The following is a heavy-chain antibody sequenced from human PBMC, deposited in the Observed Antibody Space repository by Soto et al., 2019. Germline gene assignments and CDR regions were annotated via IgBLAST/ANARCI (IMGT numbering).Heavy chain of an antibody. CDR3: AREDFWSGYSEARDYYYYGMDV. J-gene: IGHJ6*02. V-gene: IGHV3-33*01. CDR1: GFTFSSYD. D-gene: IGHD3-3*01. CDR2: IWYDGSNK. Sequence: GSLRLSCAASGFTFSSYDMHWVRQAPGKGLEWVAVIWYDGSNKYYADSVKGRFTISRDNSKNTLYLQMNSLRAEDTAVYYCAREDFWSGYSEARDYYYYGMDVWGQGTTVTVSS.